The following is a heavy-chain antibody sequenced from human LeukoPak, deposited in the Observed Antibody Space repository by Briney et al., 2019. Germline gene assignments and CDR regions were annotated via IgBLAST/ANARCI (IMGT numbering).Heavy chain of an antibody. CDR3: ARDQSPYYYDSSGYYGYFQH. J-gene: IGHJ1*01. CDR2: ISSSSSTI. CDR1: GFTFSSYS. V-gene: IGHV3-48*01. D-gene: IGHD3-22*01. Sequence: GGSLRLSCAASGFTFSSYSMNWVRQAPGKGLEWVSYISSSSSTIYYADSVKGRFTISRDNAKNSLYLQMNSLRSEDTAVYYCARDQSPYYYDSSGYYGYFQHWGQGALVTVSS.